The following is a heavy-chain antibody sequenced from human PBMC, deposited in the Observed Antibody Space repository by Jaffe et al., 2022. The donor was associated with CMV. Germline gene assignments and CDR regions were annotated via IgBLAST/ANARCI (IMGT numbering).Heavy chain of an antibody. Sequence: QVQLQESGPGLVKPSQTLSLTCTVSGGSISSGGYYWSWIRQHPGKGLEWIGYIYYSGSTYYNPSLKSRVTISVDTSKNQFSLKLSSVTAADTAVYYCARERATYYYGSGSYRRSFDYWGQGTLVTVSS. CDR2: IYYSGST. CDR1: GGSISSGGYY. D-gene: IGHD3-10*01. CDR3: ARERATYYYGSGSYRRSFDY. J-gene: IGHJ4*02. V-gene: IGHV4-31*03.